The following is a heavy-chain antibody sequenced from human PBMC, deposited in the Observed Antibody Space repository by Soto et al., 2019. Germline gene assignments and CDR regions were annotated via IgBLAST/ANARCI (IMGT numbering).Heavy chain of an antibody. J-gene: IGHJ4*02. Sequence: QVQLVQSGAEEKKPGASVKVSCKASGYTFTSYAMHWVRQAPGQRLEWMGWINAGNGNTKYSQKFQGRVTITRDTPARTGYMELSRLRSEDTAVYYCARGAGYNCNCVMDFDYRGQGTMVTVSS. V-gene: IGHV1-3*05. CDR1: GYTFTSYA. CDR2: INAGNGNT. CDR3: ARGAGYNCNCVMDFDY. D-gene: IGHD1-7*01.